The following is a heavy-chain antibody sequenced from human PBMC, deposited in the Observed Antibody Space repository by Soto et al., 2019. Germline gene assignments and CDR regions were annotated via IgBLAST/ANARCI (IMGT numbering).Heavy chain of an antibody. CDR1: GGSISSSSYY. D-gene: IGHD3-10*01. J-gene: IGHJ4*02. Sequence: PSETLSLTCTVSGGSISSSSYYWGWIRQPPGKGLEWIGSIYYSGSTYYNPSLKSRVTISVDTSKNQFSLKLSSVTAADTAVYYCARARSGSYFVLEYWGQGILVTVSS. CDR2: IYYSGST. CDR3: ARARSGSYFVLEY. V-gene: IGHV4-39*07.